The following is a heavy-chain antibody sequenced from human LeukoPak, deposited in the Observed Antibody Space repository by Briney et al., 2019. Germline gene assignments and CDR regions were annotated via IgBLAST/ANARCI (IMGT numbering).Heavy chain of an antibody. D-gene: IGHD6-13*01. Sequence: SETLSLTCTVSGGSISSSSYYWGWIRQPPGKGLEWIGSIYYSGSTYYNPSLKSRVTISVDTSKNQFSLKLSSVTAADTAVYYCANTPLAAAGGPSAPFDPWGQGTLVTVSS. CDR3: ANTPLAAAGGPSAPFDP. CDR1: GGSISSSSYY. CDR2: IYYSGST. V-gene: IGHV4-39*01. J-gene: IGHJ5*02.